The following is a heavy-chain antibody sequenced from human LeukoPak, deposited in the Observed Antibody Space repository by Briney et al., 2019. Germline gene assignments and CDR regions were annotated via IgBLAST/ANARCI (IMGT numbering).Heavy chain of an antibody. Sequence: PSETLSLTCTVSGGSISSYYWSWIRQPPGKGLEWIGYIYYSGSTNYNPSLKSRVTISVDTSKNQFSLKLSSVTAADTAVYYCASHRADGEMADAFDIWGQGTMVTVSS. V-gene: IGHV4-59*08. J-gene: IGHJ3*02. CDR3: ASHRADGEMADAFDI. D-gene: IGHD5-24*01. CDR1: GGSISSYY. CDR2: IYYSGST.